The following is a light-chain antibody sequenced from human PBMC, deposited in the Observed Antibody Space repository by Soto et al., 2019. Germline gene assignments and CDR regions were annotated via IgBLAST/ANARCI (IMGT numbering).Light chain of an antibody. Sequence: DIQMTQSPSTLSASVGDRVTITCRASQSIDRWLAWYQQKPGKAPKLLIYRASRLESVVPSRFSGSGSGTEFTLTISSLQPDEFTTYYCQQYKTYTYTFAQGTKLEIK. CDR2: RAS. CDR3: QQYKTYTYT. J-gene: IGKJ2*01. V-gene: IGKV1-5*03. CDR1: QSIDRW.